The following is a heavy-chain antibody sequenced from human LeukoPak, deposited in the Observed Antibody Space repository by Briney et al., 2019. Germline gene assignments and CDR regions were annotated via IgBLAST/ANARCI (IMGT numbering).Heavy chain of an antibody. V-gene: IGHV3-30*18. CDR3: AKGGGDYVSWFDP. Sequence: GGSLRLSCAASGFTFSSYGMHWVRQAPGKGLEWVAVISYDGSNKYYADSVKGRFTISRDNSKNTLYLQMNSLRAEDTAVYYCAKGGGDYVSWFDPWGQGTLVTASS. CDR1: GFTFSSYG. J-gene: IGHJ5*02. D-gene: IGHD4-17*01. CDR2: ISYDGSNK.